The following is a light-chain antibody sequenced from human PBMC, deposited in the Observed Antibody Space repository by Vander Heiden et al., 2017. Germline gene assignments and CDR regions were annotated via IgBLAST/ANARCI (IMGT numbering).Light chain of an antibody. CDR2: TAS. Sequence: DIQMTQSPSTLSASVGDGVTIPCRASQTSSTWLAWYQQKPGKAPKLLIYTASTLEGGVPSRFSGSGSGTEFTLTISSLQPDDCATYYCQQYNSYPWTFGQGTKVEI. V-gene: IGKV1-5*03. J-gene: IGKJ1*01. CDR1: QTSSTW. CDR3: QQYNSYPWT.